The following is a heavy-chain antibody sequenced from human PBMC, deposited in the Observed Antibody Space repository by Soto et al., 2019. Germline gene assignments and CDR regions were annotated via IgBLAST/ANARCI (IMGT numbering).Heavy chain of an antibody. CDR1: GGSISSGGYY. D-gene: IGHD2-15*01. Sequence: QVQLQESGPGLVKPSQTLSLTCTVSGGSISSGGYYWSWIRQHPGKGLEWIGYLHYSGSTYYNPSLKRQINITLSKSKNHFSLESSSVTAADTAVYYCARAVEVAANWFGPWGEGTMVAVSA. V-gene: IGHV4-31*01. CDR2: LHYSGST. CDR3: ARAVEVAANWFGP. J-gene: IGHJ5*02.